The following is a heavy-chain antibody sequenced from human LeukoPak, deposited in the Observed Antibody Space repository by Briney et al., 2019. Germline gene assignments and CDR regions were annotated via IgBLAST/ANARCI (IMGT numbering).Heavy chain of an antibody. J-gene: IGHJ3*02. D-gene: IGHD3-22*01. CDR1: GGSISNKY. CDR3: ARPYYDSSGYYHDAFDI. Sequence: SETLSLTCTVSGGSISNKYWSWIRQPPGKGLEWIGYIYYSGSTNYNPSLKSRVTILVDTSKNQFSLKLSSVTAADTAVYYCARPYYDSSGYYHDAFDIWGQGTMVTVSS. V-gene: IGHV4-59*01. CDR2: IYYSGST.